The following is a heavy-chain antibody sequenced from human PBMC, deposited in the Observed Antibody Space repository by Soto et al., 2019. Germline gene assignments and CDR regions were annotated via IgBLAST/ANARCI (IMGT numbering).Heavy chain of an antibody. J-gene: IGHJ4*02. CDR3: ARDLGGTGWSGHYFDN. D-gene: IGHD6-19*01. CDR1: GYTFTNYW. V-gene: IGHV5-51*01. CDR2: VYPDDSDA. Sequence: GESLKISCQASGYTFTNYWIGWVRQRPGTGLEWMGNVYPDDSDARYSPSFQGQVTMSVDKSINTAYLQWSRLKASDTAVYYCARDLGGTGWSGHYFDNWGQGALVTVSS.